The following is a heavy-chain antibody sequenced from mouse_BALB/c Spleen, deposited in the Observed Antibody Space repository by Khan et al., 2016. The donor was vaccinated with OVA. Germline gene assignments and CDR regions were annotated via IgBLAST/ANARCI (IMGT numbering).Heavy chain of an antibody. CDR3: AREWGAWFPY. Sequence: QVQLKQSGGELARPGASVKLSCKASGYTFTDYNINWVKQRTGQGLEWIGEIYPGSGNTYYNEKFKGKATLTADKSSSTAYMQLSSLPSEDSAVYVCAREWGAWFPYWGQGTLVTVAA. V-gene: IGHV1-77*01. CDR2: IYPGSGNT. J-gene: IGHJ3*01. CDR1: GYTFTDYN.